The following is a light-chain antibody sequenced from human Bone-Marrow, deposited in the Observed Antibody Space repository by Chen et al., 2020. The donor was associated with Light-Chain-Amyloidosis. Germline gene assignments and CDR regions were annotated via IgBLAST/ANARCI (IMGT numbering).Light chain of an antibody. CDR1: QTISSDY. V-gene: IGKV3-20*01. J-gene: IGKJ4*01. CDR3: RQYGTSPLT. CDR2: GSS. Sequence: EIVLTQSPGTLSLSPGEGANLSCRASQTISSDYLTWYQQRFGQAPGLLIYGSSSRGTCIPDRFARSGSGSDFPLCINRLEPEDFAMYYCRQYGTSPLTFCGVTKVGIK.